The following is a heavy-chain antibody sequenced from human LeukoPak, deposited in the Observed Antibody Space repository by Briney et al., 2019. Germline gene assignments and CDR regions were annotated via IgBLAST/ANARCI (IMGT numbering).Heavy chain of an antibody. V-gene: IGHV4-34*01. CDR2: INHSGST. D-gene: IGHD3-22*01. CDR1: GGSFSGYY. Sequence: SETLSLTCAVYGGSFSGYYWSWIRQPPGKGLEWIGEINHSGSTNYNPSLKSRVTISVDTSKNQFSLKLSSVTAADTAVYYCARRDDSSGYHKIFDYWGPGTLVTVSS. CDR3: ARRDDSSGYHKIFDY. J-gene: IGHJ4*02.